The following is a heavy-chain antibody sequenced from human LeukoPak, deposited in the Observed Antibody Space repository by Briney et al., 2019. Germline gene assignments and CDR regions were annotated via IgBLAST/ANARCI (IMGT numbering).Heavy chain of an antibody. CDR2: ISYDGSNK. CDR3: AGVWYYDILTGVDY. J-gene: IGHJ4*02. CDR1: GFTFSNYV. Sequence: GGSLRLSCAASGFTFSNYVMHWVRQAPGKGLEWAAVISYDGSNKYYADSVKGRFTISRDNSKNTLYLQMSSLRAEDTAVYYCAGVWYYDILTGVDYWGQGTLVTVSS. D-gene: IGHD3-9*01. V-gene: IGHV3-30*04.